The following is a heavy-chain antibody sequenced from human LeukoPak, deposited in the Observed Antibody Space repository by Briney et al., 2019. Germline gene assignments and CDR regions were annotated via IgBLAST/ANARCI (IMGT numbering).Heavy chain of an antibody. CDR3: ARGGGLDV. Sequence: GGSLRLSCAASGFTFSNFWMNWARQAPGKGLEWVASINHNGNVNYYVDSVKGRFTISRDNAKNSLYLQMSNLRAEDTAVYFCARGGGLDVWGQGATVTVSS. CDR1: GFTFSNFW. D-gene: IGHD3-16*01. V-gene: IGHV3-7*03. CDR2: INHNGNVN. J-gene: IGHJ6*02.